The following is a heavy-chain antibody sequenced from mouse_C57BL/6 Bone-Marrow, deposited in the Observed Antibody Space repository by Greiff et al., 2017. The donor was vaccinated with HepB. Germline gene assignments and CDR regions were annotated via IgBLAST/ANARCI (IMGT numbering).Heavy chain of an antibody. CDR1: GYTFTSYW. V-gene: IGHV1-59*01. Sequence: QVQLKQPGAELVRPGTSVKLSCKASGYTFTSYWMHWVKQRPGQGLEWIGVIDPSDSYTNYNQKFKGKATLTVDTSSSTAYMQLSSLTSEDSAVYYCARPYYYGSRDYAMDYWGQGTSVTVSS. CDR3: ARPYYYGSRDYAMDY. D-gene: IGHD1-1*01. J-gene: IGHJ4*01. CDR2: IDPSDSYT.